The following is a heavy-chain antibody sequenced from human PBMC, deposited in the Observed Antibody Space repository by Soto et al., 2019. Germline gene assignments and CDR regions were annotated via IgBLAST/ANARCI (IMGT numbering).Heavy chain of an antibody. CDR3: ARRIAVAGTDYFDY. Sequence: LSLTCGVSGYSITSGSYCGWIRQPPGNGLEWIGNIFHNGGTYDNPSLRGRLTMSVDTSKNQFSLKLSSVTAADTAVYYCARRIAVAGTDYFDYWGPGTLVTVSS. D-gene: IGHD6-19*01. V-gene: IGHV4-38-2*01. J-gene: IGHJ4*02. CDR2: IFHNGGT. CDR1: GYSITSGSY.